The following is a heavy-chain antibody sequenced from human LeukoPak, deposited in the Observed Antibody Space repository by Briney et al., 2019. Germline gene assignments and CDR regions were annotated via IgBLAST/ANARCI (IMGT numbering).Heavy chain of an antibody. CDR3: ARGGVHYHFWSGYGLYYYDMCV. V-gene: IGHV4-34*01. CDR2: INHSGST. CDR1: GGSFSGYY. Sequence: SETLSLTCAVYGGSFSGYYWSWIRQPPGKGLEWIGEINHSGSTNYNPSLKSRVTISVDTSKNQFSLKLSSVTAADTAVYYCARGGVHYHFWSGYGLYYYDMCVSGKGITVTVSS. D-gene: IGHD3-3*01. J-gene: IGHJ6*03.